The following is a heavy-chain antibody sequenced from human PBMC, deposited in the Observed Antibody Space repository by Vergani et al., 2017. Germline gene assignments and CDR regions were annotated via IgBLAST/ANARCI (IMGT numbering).Heavy chain of an antibody. D-gene: IGHD2-2*02. CDR3: ARSDCYCSSTSCYTDNWFDP. CDR1: GYSFTRYW. Sequence: EVQLVQSGAEVKKPGESLKISCKGSGYSFTRYWIGWVRQMPGKGLEWMGIIYPGDSDTRYSPSFQGQVTISADKSISTAYLQWSSLKASDTAMYYCARSDCYCSSTSCYTDNWFDPWGQGTLVTVSS. CDR2: IYPGDSDT. J-gene: IGHJ5*02. V-gene: IGHV5-51*03.